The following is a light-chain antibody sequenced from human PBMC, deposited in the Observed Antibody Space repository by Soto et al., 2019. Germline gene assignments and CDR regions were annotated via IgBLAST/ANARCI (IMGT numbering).Light chain of an antibody. CDR3: QQYNNWPLT. Sequence: EIVMTQSPATLSVSPGERATLSCRATQSVSINLAWYQQKPGQAPRPLIYGASTRATGIPARFSGSGSGTEFTLTISSLQSEDFAVYYCQQYNNWPLTFGGGTKVDIK. CDR2: GAS. CDR1: QSVSIN. J-gene: IGKJ4*01. V-gene: IGKV3-15*01.